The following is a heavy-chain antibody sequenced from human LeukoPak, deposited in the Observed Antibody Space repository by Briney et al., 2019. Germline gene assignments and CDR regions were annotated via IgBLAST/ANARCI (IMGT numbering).Heavy chain of an antibody. CDR1: GYTFTSYG. CDR3: ARTGRRVPNIAAAL. J-gene: IGHJ4*02. V-gene: IGHV1-18*04. D-gene: IGHD6-13*01. Sequence: ASVKVSCKASGYTFTSYGISWVRQAPGQGLEWMGWVSAYNGNTNCAQKLQGRVTMTTDTSTSTAYMELRSLRSDDTAVYYCARTGRRVPNIAAALWGQGTLVTVSS. CDR2: VSAYNGNT.